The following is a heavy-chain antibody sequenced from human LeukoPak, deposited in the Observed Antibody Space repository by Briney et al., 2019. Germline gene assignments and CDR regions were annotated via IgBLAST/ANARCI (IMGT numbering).Heavy chain of an antibody. V-gene: IGHV3-33*01. Sequence: PGGSLRLSCAASGLTFRSYGMHWVCQAPGKGLEWVTFISNDGSNKEYADSVRGRFTISRDNSKNTLYLQMNSLRAEDTALYYCARADYCASISCYGVYYYGMEVWGQGTTVTVSS. CDR3: ARADYCASISCYGVYYYGMEV. J-gene: IGHJ6*02. CDR1: GLTFRSYG. CDR2: ISNDGSNK. D-gene: IGHD2-2*01.